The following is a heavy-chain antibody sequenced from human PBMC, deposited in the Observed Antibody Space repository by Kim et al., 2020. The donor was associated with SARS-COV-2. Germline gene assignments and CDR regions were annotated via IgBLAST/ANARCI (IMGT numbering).Heavy chain of an antibody. CDR2: ISAYNGNT. D-gene: IGHD6-19*01. J-gene: IGHJ6*02. CDR1: GYTFTSYG. V-gene: IGHV1-18*01. CDR3: ARFSGYSSGWTHKHYGMDV. Sequence: ASVKVSCKASGYTFTSYGISWVRQAPGQGLEWMGWISAYNGNTNYAQKLQGRVTMTTDTSTSTAYMELRSLRSDDTAVYYCARFSGYSSGWTHKHYGMDVWGQGTTVTVSS.